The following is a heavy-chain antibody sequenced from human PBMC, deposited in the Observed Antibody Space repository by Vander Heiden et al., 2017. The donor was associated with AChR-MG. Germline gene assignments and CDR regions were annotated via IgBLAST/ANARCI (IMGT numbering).Heavy chain of an antibody. CDR1: GYSYSSYW. Sequence: EVQLEQSGPEVKKPGESLKISCKVSGYSYSSYWISWVRQMPGKGLEWMGKIDPSDSYTKYNPSCQGHVTILADKSNNTAYLQWSSLQASDTAMYFCASPGSAMTTMFGPKNHYYYNGMDVWGQGTTVTVS. D-gene: IGHD3-3*01. V-gene: IGHV5-10-1*03. CDR3: ASPGSAMTTMFGPKNHYYYNGMDV. CDR2: IDPSDSYT. J-gene: IGHJ6*02.